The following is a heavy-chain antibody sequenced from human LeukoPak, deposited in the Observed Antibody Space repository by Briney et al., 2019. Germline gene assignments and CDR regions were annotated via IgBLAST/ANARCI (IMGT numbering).Heavy chain of an antibody. J-gene: IGHJ6*03. CDR3: ASLPDVDTAMVTGYYYYMDV. CDR2: IYYSGST. D-gene: IGHD5-18*01. CDR1: GDSISSSSYY. V-gene: IGHV4-39*01. Sequence: SETLSLTCTVSGDSISSSSYYWGWIRQPPGKGLEWIGSIYYSGSTYYNPSLKSRVTISVDTSKNQFSLKLSSVTAADTAVYYCASLPDVDTAMVTGYYYYMDVWGEGTTVTVSS.